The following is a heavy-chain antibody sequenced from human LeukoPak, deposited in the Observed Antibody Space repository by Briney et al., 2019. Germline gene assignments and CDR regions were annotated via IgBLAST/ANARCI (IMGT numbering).Heavy chain of an antibody. CDR2: ISGRGGST. Sequence: PGGSLRLSCATSGFTFRTYAMSWVRQAPGKGLEWVSAISGRGGSTYYADSVKGRFTISRDNSKNTLYVHMNSLRDEDTAVYYCAKDKGDFWSVDPFDIWGQGTMVTVSS. V-gene: IGHV3-23*01. CDR1: GFTFRTYA. D-gene: IGHD3-3*01. J-gene: IGHJ3*02. CDR3: AKDKGDFWSVDPFDI.